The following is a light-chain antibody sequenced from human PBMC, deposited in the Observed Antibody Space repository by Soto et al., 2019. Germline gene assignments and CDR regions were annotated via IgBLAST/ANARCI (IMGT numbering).Light chain of an antibody. Sequence: DVVMTQSPLSLPVTLGQPASISCRSTQSLVHSDGNTHLNWFQQRPGQSPRRLICKVSNRDSGVPAGFSGSASGTDFTLKISRVEAKDVGVYYCMQGTHWPYTFGQGTKLEIK. J-gene: IGKJ2*01. V-gene: IGKV2-30*02. CDR2: KVS. CDR1: QSLVHSDGNTH. CDR3: MQGTHWPYT.